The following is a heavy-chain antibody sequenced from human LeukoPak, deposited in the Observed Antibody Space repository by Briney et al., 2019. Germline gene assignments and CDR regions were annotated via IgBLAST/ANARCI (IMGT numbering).Heavy chain of an antibody. CDR2: IKQDGSEK. CDR3: ARDYYGSGSYTY. CDR1: GFTLRSYW. V-gene: IGHV3-7*01. Sequence: GGSLRLSCAASGFTLRSYWMSWVRQAPGQGLAWAANIKQDGSEKYYVDSVKGRFTMSRDNAKNSLYLQMNSLRAEDTAVYYCARDYYGSGSYTYWGQGTLVTVSS. D-gene: IGHD3-10*01. J-gene: IGHJ4*02.